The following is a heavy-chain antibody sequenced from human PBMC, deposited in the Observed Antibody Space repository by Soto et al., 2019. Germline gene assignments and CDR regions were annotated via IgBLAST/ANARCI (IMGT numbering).Heavy chain of an antibody. V-gene: IGHV4-59*01. Sequence: SETLSLTCTVSGGSIRSYYWSWIRQPPGKGLEWIGYIYYSGSTSYNSSLKSRVTISVDTSKSQFSLKLTSVTAADTAVYHCARAAYDSSTLFDIWGQGTMVTVSS. D-gene: IGHD3-3*01. CDR3: ARAAYDSSTLFDI. CDR1: GGSIRSYY. CDR2: IYYSGST. J-gene: IGHJ3*02.